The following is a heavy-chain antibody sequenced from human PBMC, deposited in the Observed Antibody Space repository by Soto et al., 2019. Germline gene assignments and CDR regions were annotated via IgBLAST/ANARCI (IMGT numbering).Heavy chain of an antibody. CDR1: GGSISSGNYY. CDR3: ARGAIFGVVTPRLNWFDP. CDR2: IYHSGST. D-gene: IGHD3-3*01. Sequence: SETLSLTCTVSGGSISSGNYYWSWIRQPPGKGLEWIGYIYHSGSTYYNPSLKSRVTISVDRSKNQFSLKLSSVTAADTAVYYCARGAIFGVVTPRLNWFDPWGQGTLVTVSS. V-gene: IGHV4-30-2*01. J-gene: IGHJ5*02.